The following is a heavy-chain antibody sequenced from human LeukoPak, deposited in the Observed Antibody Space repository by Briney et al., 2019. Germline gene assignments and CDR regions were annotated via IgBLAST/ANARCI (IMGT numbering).Heavy chain of an antibody. CDR1: GFTFSVYA. D-gene: IGHD1-1*01. CDR3: ARTGSNDAFDI. J-gene: IGHJ3*02. CDR2: ISDSGGNT. V-gene: IGHV3-23*01. Sequence: GSLRLSCAASGFTFSVYAMSWVRQAPGKGLEWVSSISDSGGNTYYADSVKGRFTISRDNAKNSLYLQMNSLRAEDTAVYYCARTGSNDAFDIWGQGTMVTVSS.